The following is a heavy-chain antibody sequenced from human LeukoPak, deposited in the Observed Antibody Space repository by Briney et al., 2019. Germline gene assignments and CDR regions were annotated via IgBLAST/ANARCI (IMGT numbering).Heavy chain of an antibody. CDR3: ARDTVNHYYYMDV. J-gene: IGHJ6*03. CDR1: GYTFTGYY. V-gene: IGHV1-2*02. Sequence: GASVKVSCKASGYTFTGYYMHWVRQAPGQGLEWMGWINPNSGGTNYAQKFQGRVTMTRDTSISTAYMELSRLRSDDTAVYYRARDTVNHYYYMDVWGKGTTVTVSS. D-gene: IGHD4-11*01. CDR2: INPNSGGT.